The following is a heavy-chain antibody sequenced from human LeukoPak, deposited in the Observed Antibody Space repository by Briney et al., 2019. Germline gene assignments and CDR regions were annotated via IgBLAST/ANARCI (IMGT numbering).Heavy chain of an antibody. D-gene: IGHD6-19*01. V-gene: IGHV4-38-2*01. CDR3: ARSSAVAGTDY. CDR2: MYHSGST. CDR1: DFSISSAYY. Sequence: SETLSLTCAVSDFSISSAYYWGWIRQPPGKGLEWIGSMYHSGSTDYNPSLKSRVTMSVDTSKNQFSLKLTSVTAADTAVYYCARSSAVAGTDYWGQGTLVTVSS. J-gene: IGHJ4*02.